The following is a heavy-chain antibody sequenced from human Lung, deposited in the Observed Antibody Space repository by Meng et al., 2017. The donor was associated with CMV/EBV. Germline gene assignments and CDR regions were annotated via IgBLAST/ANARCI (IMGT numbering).Heavy chain of an antibody. Sequence: QGQRQESGPGLVKPSQTLSLTCTVSGGSISSGGYYWSWIRQHPGKGLEWIGYIHSSGSTYYNPSLRSRLTISVDTSKNQFSLKLSSVTAADTAVYYCARASYGSGSPLGESWFDPWGRGTLVTVSS. CDR1: GGSISSGGYY. CDR3: ARASYGSGSPLGESWFDP. V-gene: IGHV4-31*02. D-gene: IGHD3-10*01. J-gene: IGHJ5*02. CDR2: IHSSGST.